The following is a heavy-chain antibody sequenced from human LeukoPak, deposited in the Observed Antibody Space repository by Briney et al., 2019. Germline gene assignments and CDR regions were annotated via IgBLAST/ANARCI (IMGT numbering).Heavy chain of an antibody. CDR2: ISGSGGST. Sequence: GGSLRLSCAASGFTSSSYAMTWVRQAPGKGLEWVSAISGSGGSTYFADSVKGRFTVSRDNSKDTLYLQMNSLRAEDTAVYYCAKDHQGYWADSFDYWGQGTLVTVSS. CDR1: GFTSSSYA. J-gene: IGHJ4*02. CDR3: AKDHQGYWADSFDY. D-gene: IGHD6-13*01. V-gene: IGHV3-23*01.